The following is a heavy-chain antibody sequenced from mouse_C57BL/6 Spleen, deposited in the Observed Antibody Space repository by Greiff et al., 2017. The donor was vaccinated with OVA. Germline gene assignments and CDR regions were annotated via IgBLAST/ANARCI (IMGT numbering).Heavy chain of an antibody. J-gene: IGHJ4*01. CDR3: AKKYYDDAARYAMDY. D-gene: IGHD2-4*01. V-gene: IGHV2-5*01. Sequence: VKVEESGPGLVQPSQSLSITCTVSGFSLTSYGVHWVRQSPGKGLEWLGVIWRGGSTDYNAAFMSRLSITKDNSKSQVFFKMNSLQADDTAIYYCAKKYYDDAARYAMDYWGQGTSVTVSS. CDR1: GFSLTSYG. CDR2: IWRGGST.